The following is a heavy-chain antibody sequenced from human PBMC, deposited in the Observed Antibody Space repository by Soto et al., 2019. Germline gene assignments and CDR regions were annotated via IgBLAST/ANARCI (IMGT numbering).Heavy chain of an antibody. D-gene: IGHD3-22*01. CDR3: AKEWVYDSSGWPFDY. CDR2: ISYDGSNK. J-gene: IGHJ4*02. Sequence: QVQLVESGGGVVQPGRSLRLSCAASGFTFSSYGMHWVRQAPGKGLEWVAVISYDGSNKYYADSVKGRFTISRDNSKNTLYLQMNSLRAEDTAVYYCAKEWVYDSSGWPFDYWGQGTLVTVSS. V-gene: IGHV3-30*18. CDR1: GFTFSSYG.